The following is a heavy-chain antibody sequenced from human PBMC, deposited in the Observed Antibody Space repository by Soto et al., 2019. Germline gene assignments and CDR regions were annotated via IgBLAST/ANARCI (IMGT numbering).Heavy chain of an antibody. CDR1: GFTFSSYG. D-gene: IGHD1-1*01. CDR3: AKGDWNDVDDY. CDR2: ISNDGTEK. Sequence: GGSLRLSCAASGFTFSSYGMHWVRQTAGKGLEWVAVISNDGTEKYYADSVKGRFAISRDNSKNTVYLQLSSLRAADTAVYYCAKGDWNDVDDYWGQGTLVTVSS. J-gene: IGHJ4*02. V-gene: IGHV3-30*18.